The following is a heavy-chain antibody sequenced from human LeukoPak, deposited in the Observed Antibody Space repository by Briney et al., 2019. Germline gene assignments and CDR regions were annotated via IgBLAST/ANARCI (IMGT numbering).Heavy chain of an antibody. Sequence: PGGSLRLSCVASGLTFSNNYMSWVRQAPGKGLEWVSVIYSGGSTYYTDSVKGRFTISRDNFKNTLYLQMNNLRAEDTAVYYCARGVGSYCSGGACYLDYWGQGTLVTVSS. V-gene: IGHV3-66*01. CDR1: GLTFSNNY. CDR3: ARGVGSYCSGGACYLDY. CDR2: IYSGGST. D-gene: IGHD2-15*01. J-gene: IGHJ4*02.